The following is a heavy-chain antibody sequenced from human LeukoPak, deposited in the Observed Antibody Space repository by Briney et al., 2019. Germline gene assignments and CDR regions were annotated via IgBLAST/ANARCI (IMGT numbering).Heavy chain of an antibody. CDR1: GGSITSAGFY. CDR3: ARDPFTTGTNGGVWFDP. CDR2: IHHSGDT. Sequence: SETLSLTCSVSGGSITSAGFYYNWLRQDPGKGLEWIGYIHHSGDTLYNPSLKSRVTISVDTSKNQFSLKLSSVTAADTAVYCFARDPFTTGTNGGVWFDPRGQGTPGTVSS. D-gene: IGHD1-1*01. V-gene: IGHV4-31*03. J-gene: IGHJ5*02.